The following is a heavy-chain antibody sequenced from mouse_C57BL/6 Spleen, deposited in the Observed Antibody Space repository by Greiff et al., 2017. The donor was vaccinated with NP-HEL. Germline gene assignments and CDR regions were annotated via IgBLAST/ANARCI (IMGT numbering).Heavy chain of an antibody. V-gene: IGHV5-4*03. CDR2: ISDGGSYT. Sequence: EVKLMESGGGLVKPGGSLKLSCAASGFTFSSYAMSWVRQTPEKRLEWVATISDGGSYTYYPDNVKGRFTISRDNAKNNLYLQMSHLKSEDTAMYYCARANSPYYYGSSFAPAYWGQGTLVTVSA. D-gene: IGHD1-1*01. J-gene: IGHJ3*01. CDR1: GFTFSSYA. CDR3: ARANSPYYYGSSFAPAY.